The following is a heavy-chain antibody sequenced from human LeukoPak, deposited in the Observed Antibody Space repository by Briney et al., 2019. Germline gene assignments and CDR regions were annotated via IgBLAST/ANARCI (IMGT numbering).Heavy chain of an antibody. Sequence: SVKVSCKASGGTFSSYAISWVRQAPGQGLEWMGGIIPIFGTANYAQKFQGRVTITADESTSTAYMELSSLRSEDTAVYYCAREIGCSSTSCYPNNWFDPWGLGTLVTVSS. CDR1: GGTFSSYA. J-gene: IGHJ5*02. V-gene: IGHV1-69*13. CDR3: AREIGCSSTSCYPNNWFDP. D-gene: IGHD2-2*01. CDR2: IIPIFGTA.